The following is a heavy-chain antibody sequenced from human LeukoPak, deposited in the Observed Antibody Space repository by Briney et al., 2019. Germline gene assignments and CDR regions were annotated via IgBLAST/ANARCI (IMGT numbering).Heavy chain of an antibody. J-gene: IGHJ4*02. CDR1: GFTFSSYE. Sequence: PGGSLRLSCTASGFTFSSYEMNWVRQAPGKGLEWVSYISSSGGTIYYADSVKGRFTISRDNAKNSLYLQMNSLRAEDTAVYYCARAMWWELLVTEYYFDHWGQGTLVTVSS. V-gene: IGHV3-48*03. CDR3: ARAMWWELLVTEYYFDH. CDR2: ISSSGGTI. D-gene: IGHD1-26*01.